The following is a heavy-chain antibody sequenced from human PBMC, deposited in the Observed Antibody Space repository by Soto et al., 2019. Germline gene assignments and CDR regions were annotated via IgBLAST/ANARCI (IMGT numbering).Heavy chain of an antibody. V-gene: IGHV3-30-3*01. CDR3: ARDRLEWLLYRLAFDI. J-gene: IGHJ3*02. Sequence: GGSLRLSCAASGFTFSSYAMHWVRQAPGKGLEWVAVISYDGSNKYYADSVKGRFTISRDNSKNTLYLQMNSLRAEDTAVYYCARDRLEWLLYRLAFDIWGQGTMVTVSS. D-gene: IGHD3-3*01. CDR1: GFTFSSYA. CDR2: ISYDGSNK.